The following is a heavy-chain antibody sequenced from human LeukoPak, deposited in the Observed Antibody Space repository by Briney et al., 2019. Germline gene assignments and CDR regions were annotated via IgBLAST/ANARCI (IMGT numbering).Heavy chain of an antibody. D-gene: IGHD2-21*02. J-gene: IGHJ3*02. Sequence: ASVKVSCKASGYTFTRYYMHWVRQAPGQGLEWMGIINPSGGTTSYAQKFQGRVTVTRDTSTSTVYMELSSLRSEDTAVYYWARDLVVVTGLRTRGSFDIWGQGTMVTVSS. V-gene: IGHV1-46*01. CDR1: GYTFTRYY. CDR3: ARDLVVVTGLRTRGSFDI. CDR2: INPSGGTT.